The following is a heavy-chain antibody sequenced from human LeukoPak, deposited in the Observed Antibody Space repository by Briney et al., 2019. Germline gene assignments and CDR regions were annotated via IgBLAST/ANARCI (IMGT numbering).Heavy chain of an antibody. V-gene: IGHV4-59*01. J-gene: IGHJ4*02. Sequence: SETLSLTCTVSGGSISSWYWSWIRQPPGKGLEWIGNIYDSGRPNYNPSLKSRVTISVDTSKNQFSLNLTSVTAADTAVYYCARETSLVGYSGGLGFNYWGQGALVIVSS. CDR1: GGSISSWY. CDR3: ARETSLVGYSGGLGFNY. D-gene: IGHD6-19*01. CDR2: IYDSGRP.